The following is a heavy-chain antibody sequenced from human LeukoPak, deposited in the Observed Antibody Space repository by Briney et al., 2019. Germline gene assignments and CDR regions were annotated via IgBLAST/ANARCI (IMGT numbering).Heavy chain of an antibody. V-gene: IGHV1-69*06. CDR2: IIPIFGTA. J-gene: IGHJ6*04. CDR3: ARQGVDSSGWYNYYYYGMDV. Sequence: SVKVSCKASGGTFSSYTISWVRQAPGQGLEWMGGIIPIFGTANYAQKFQGRVTITADKSTSTAYMELSSLRSEDTAVYYCARQGVDSSGWYNYYYYGMDVWGKGTTVTVSS. D-gene: IGHD6-19*01. CDR1: GGTFSSYT.